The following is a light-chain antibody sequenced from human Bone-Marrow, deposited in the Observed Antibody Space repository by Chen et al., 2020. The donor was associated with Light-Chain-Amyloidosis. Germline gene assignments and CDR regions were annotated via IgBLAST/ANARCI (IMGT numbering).Light chain of an antibody. J-gene: IGLJ2*01. Sequence: QSALTQPPSASGSPGQPVTISCTGTSSDVGGYNSVPWYQRHPGKAPKLMIYEVSKRPSGVPGRFAGSRSGNAASLTVSGHQNEDEADYYCSSYAGSNNLVFGGGAKLSVL. CDR3: SSYAGSNNLV. V-gene: IGLV2-8*01. CDR1: SSDVGGYNS. CDR2: EVS.